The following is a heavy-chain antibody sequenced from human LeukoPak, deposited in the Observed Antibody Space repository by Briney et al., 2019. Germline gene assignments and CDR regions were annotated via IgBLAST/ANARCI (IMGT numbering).Heavy chain of an antibody. CDR3: AKERGGEFDY. Sequence: GGSLRLSCAASGFTFSSYAMSWVRQAPGKGLQWVSAISGGGNTYYADSVKGRFTISRDNSKNTVFLQMNSLRAEDTAIYYCAKERGGEFDYWGQGTLVTVSS. V-gene: IGHV3-23*01. CDR2: ISGGGNT. J-gene: IGHJ4*02. CDR1: GFTFSSYA. D-gene: IGHD2-21*01.